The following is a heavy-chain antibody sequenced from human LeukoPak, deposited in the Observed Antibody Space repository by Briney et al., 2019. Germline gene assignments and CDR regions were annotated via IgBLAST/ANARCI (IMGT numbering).Heavy chain of an antibody. CDR2: ISGNGGKI. V-gene: IGHV3-23*01. D-gene: IGHD3-10*01. Sequence: GGSLRLSCAASGSTFGTYAINWIRQAPGKGLEWVSTISGNGGKIYYADSVKGRFTISRDNSKNTVYLQMNSLRAEDTARYYCAKDKGGGSAWFDYFDYWGQGTLVTVSS. CDR3: AKDKGGGSAWFDYFDY. CDR1: GSTFGTYA. J-gene: IGHJ4*02.